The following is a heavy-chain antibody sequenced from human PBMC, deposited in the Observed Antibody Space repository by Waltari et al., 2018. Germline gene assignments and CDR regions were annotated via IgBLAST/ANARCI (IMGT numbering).Heavy chain of an antibody. CDR1: GDSMISTDC. V-gene: IGHV4-4*02. CDR2: VRGDGKT. J-gene: IGHJ4*02. Sequence: QLQLQESGPGLVKPSGTLSLTCTVSGDSMISTDCWSWVREPQGKGLEWVGQVRGDGKTNASPSFATRVTISLDTYNKQCSLRMTSAAAADTAVYYCARDRGRGLHLDSWGPGTLVTVSP. D-gene: IGHD2-15*01. CDR3: ARDRGRGLHLDS.